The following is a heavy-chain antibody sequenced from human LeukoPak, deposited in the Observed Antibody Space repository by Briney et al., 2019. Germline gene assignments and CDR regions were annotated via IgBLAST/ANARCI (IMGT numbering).Heavy chain of an antibody. Sequence: GGSLRLSCAGSGYSFRSHSMNWVRQAPGKGLEWVSSISSISHYIYYADSVKGRFTISRDNAKNSLYLQMNSLRAEDTALYYCTRDYYDSSGLPFDYWGQGTLVTVSS. CDR3: TRDYYDSSGLPFDY. CDR1: GYSFRSHS. D-gene: IGHD3-22*01. CDR2: ISSISHYI. V-gene: IGHV3-21*01. J-gene: IGHJ4*02.